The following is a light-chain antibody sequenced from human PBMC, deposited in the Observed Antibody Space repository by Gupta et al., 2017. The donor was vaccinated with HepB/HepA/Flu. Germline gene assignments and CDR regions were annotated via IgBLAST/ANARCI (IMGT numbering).Light chain of an antibody. J-gene: IGKJ1*01. CDR2: DAS. CDR1: QSVRSY. V-gene: IGKV3-11*01. Sequence: EIVLTQSPATLSLSPGERATLSCRASQSVRSYLAWYQQKPGQAPRLLIYDASNRATGIPARFRGSGYGKDLTLTSSSREPEDFALYYSPQRSNWPPWTFGQGTKVEIK. CDR3: PQRSNWPPWT.